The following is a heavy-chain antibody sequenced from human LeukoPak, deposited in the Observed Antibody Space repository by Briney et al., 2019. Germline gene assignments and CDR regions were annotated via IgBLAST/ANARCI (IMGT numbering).Heavy chain of an antibody. D-gene: IGHD2-2*01. CDR3: ARVPVSYCSSTSCYDNCYGMDV. J-gene: IGHJ6*02. CDR1: GFTFSSYW. Sequence: GGSLRLSCAASGFTFSSYWMSWVRQAPGKGLEWVANIKQDGSEKYYVESVKGRFTISRDNAKNSLYLQMNSLRAEDTAVYYCARVPVSYCSSTSCYDNCYGMDVWGQGTTVTVSS. V-gene: IGHV3-7*01. CDR2: IKQDGSEK.